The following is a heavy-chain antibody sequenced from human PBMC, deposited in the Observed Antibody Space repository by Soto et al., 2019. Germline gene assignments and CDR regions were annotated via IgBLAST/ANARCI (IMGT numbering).Heavy chain of an antibody. J-gene: IGHJ5*02. Sequence: GGSLRLSCAASGFTFSSFEMNWVRQGPGKGLEWVSYISGNGNTIYYADSVKGRFTTSRDNAKNSLFLQMNSLTMEDTGVYYCARDRSGSYDNWFGPWGQGTLVTVSS. CDR2: ISGNGNTI. CDR1: GFTFSSFE. V-gene: IGHV3-48*03. CDR3: ARDRSGSYDNWFGP. D-gene: IGHD1-26*01.